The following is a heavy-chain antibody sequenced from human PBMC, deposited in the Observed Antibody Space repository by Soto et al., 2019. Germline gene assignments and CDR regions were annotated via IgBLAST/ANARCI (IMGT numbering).Heavy chain of an antibody. V-gene: IGHV4-34*01. CDR2: INHSGST. CDR1: GGSFSGYY. J-gene: IGHJ4*02. Sequence: SETLSLTCAVYGGSFSGYYWSWIRQPPGKGLEWIGEINHSGSTNYNPSLKGRVTISVDTSKNQFSLKLSSVTAADTAVYYFARLTVYSSSWYPFDYWGQGTLVTVSS. D-gene: IGHD6-13*01. CDR3: ARLTVYSSSWYPFDY.